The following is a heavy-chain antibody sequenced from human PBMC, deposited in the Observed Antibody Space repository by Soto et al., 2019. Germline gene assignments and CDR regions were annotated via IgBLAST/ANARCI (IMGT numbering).Heavy chain of an antibody. J-gene: IGHJ6*02. CDR1: GGSFSGYY. CDR3: ARGKDYCSSTSCKIRRYYYYGMDV. CDR2: INHSGST. Sequence: SETLSLTRAVYGGSFSGYYWSWIRQPPGKGLEWIGEINHSGSTNYNPSLKSRVTISVDTSKNQFSLKLSSVTAADTAVYYCARGKDYCSSTSCKIRRYYYYGMDVWGQGTTVTVSS. V-gene: IGHV4-34*01. D-gene: IGHD2-2*01.